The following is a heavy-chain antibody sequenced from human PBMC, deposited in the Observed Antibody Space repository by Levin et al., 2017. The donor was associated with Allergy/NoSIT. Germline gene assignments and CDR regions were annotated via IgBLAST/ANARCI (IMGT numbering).Heavy chain of an antibody. D-gene: IGHD2-8*01. V-gene: IGHV4-34*01. CDR2: INHSGST. J-gene: IGHJ4*02. Sequence: PSETLSLTCAVYGGSFSGYYWSWIRQPPGKGLEWIGEINHSGSTNYNPSLKSRVTISVDTSKNQFSLKLSSVTAADTAVYYCARGTDCTNGVCSDKTGDYRIDYWGQGTLVTVSS. CDR3: ARGTDCTNGVCSDKTGDYRIDY. CDR1: GGSFSGYY.